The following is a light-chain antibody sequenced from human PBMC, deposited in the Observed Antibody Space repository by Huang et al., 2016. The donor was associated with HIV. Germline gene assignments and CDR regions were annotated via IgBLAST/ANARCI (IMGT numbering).Light chain of an antibody. J-gene: IGKJ1*01. CDR3: QQHNTWPRT. V-gene: IGKV3-15*01. CDR2: AAS. Sequence: EIVMTQSQATLSVSPGERATLSCRASQSVGSNLAWYQQRRGQAPRLLIYAASTMASGTPSRFSGSGSGTEFTLTVSSLQSEDFAVYYCQQHNTWPRTFGQGTRV. CDR1: QSVGSN.